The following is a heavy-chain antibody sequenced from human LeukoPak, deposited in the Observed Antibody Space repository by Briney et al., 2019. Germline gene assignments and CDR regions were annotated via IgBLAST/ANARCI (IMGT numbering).Heavy chain of an antibody. V-gene: IGHV3-30*18. Sequence: GGSLRLSCAASGFTFSSYAMHWVREAPGKGLEWVAIISYDGSNKYYADSVKGRFTSSRDNSKNTLFLQMNSLRAEDPAVYFTAKADDSTNYNPFDYWGQGTLVTVSS. CDR1: GFTFSSYA. CDR2: ISYDGSNK. J-gene: IGHJ4*02. CDR3: AKADDSTNYNPFDY. D-gene: IGHD2/OR15-2a*01.